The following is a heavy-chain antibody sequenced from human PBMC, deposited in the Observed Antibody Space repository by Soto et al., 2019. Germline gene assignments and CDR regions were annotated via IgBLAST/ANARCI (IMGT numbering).Heavy chain of an antibody. CDR2: ISYTGSA. V-gene: IGHV4-59*01. CDR1: GGAINYSY. Sequence: AETLSLTCTVAGGAINYSYWTWSGHPPGKGLEWIGYISYTGSANYNASLRSRLTISVETSKNQFSLKRSSVTAADTALYYCARVNYGDYYYGMDVWGQGTTVTVSS. CDR3: ARVNYGDYYYGMDV. D-gene: IGHD4-17*01. J-gene: IGHJ6*02.